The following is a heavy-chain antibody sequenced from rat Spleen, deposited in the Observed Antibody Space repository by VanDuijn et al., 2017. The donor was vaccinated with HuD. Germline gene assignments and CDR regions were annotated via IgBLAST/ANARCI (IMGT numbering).Heavy chain of an antibody. J-gene: IGHJ2*01. CDR3: ARPSY. Sequence: VQLKESGPGLVQPSQTLSLTCTVSGFSLTSYNVHWVRQPTGKGLEWMGLIWNVGGTRFNSVFKSRLSISKDTSKSQVFLKMNSLQTEDTAMYFCARPSYWGQGVMVTVSS. V-gene: IGHV2-30*01. CDR2: IWNVGGT. CDR1: GFSLTSYN.